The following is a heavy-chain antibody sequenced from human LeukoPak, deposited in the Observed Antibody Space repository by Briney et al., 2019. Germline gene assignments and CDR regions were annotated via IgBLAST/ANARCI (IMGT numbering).Heavy chain of an antibody. V-gene: IGHV3-23*01. CDR3: ANDEGFIAAAGTFPADY. CDR2: ISGSGGST. J-gene: IGHJ4*02. D-gene: IGHD6-13*01. CDR1: GFTFSSYA. Sequence: PGGSLRLSCAASGFTFSSYAMSWVRQAPGKGLEWVSAISGSGGSTYYADSVKGRFTISRDNSKNTLYLQMNSLRAEDTAVYYCANDEGFIAAAGTFPADYWGQGTLVTVPS.